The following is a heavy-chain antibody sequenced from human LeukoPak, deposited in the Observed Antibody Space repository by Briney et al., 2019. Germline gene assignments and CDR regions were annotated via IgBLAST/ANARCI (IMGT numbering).Heavy chain of an antibody. CDR1: GYTFTGYY. Sequence: ASVKVSCKASGYTFTGYYMHWVRQAPGQGLEWMGRINPNSGGTNYAQKFQGRVTMTRDTSISTAYVELSRLRSDDTAVYYCATLLDYDILTGYYNWFDPWGQGTLVTVSS. J-gene: IGHJ5*02. CDR2: INPNSGGT. CDR3: ATLLDYDILTGYYNWFDP. D-gene: IGHD3-9*01. V-gene: IGHV1-2*06.